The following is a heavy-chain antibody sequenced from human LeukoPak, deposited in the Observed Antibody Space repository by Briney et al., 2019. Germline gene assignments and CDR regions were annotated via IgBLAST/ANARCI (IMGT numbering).Heavy chain of an antibody. CDR2: ISAYNGNT. CDR1: GYTFTSYG. J-gene: IGHJ6*03. V-gene: IGHV1-18*01. D-gene: IGHD1/OR15-1a*01. CDR3: ARGRETRYGNTDLAHYYYYYYMDV. Sequence: ASVKVSCKASGYTFTSYGISWVRQAPGQGLEWMGWISAYNGNTNYAQKLQGRVTMTTDTSTSTAYMELRSLRSDGTAVYYCARGRETRYGNTDLAHYYYYYYMDVWGKGTTVTVSS.